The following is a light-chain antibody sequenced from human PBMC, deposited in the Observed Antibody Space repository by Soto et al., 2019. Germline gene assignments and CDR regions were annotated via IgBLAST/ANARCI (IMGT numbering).Light chain of an antibody. Sequence: QPVLTQPPSASGTPGQRVTISCSGSSSNIGSNTVNWYQQLPGTAPKLLIYSNNQRPSGVPDRFSGSKSGPSASLAISGLQSEDEADYYCAAWDDSLNGAVFGGGTKVTVL. V-gene: IGLV1-44*01. CDR2: SNN. J-gene: IGLJ2*01. CDR1: SSNIGSNT. CDR3: AAWDDSLNGAV.